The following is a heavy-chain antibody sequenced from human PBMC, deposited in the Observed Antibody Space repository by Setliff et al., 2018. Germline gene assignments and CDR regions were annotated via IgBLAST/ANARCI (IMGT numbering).Heavy chain of an antibody. D-gene: IGHD3-22*01. J-gene: IGHJ4*02. Sequence: ASVKVSCKVSGYTLTELSRHWVRQAPGKGLEWMGGFDPEDGETIYAQKFQGRVTMTTDTSTRTAYMEVTSLRSDDTAVYYCAKGADSSGYHIDYWGQGTLVTVSS. V-gene: IGHV1-24*01. CDR1: GYTLTELS. CDR3: AKGADSSGYHIDY. CDR2: FDPEDGET.